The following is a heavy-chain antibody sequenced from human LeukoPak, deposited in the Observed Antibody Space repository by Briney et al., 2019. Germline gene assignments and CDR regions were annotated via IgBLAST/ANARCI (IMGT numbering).Heavy chain of an antibody. CDR3: AKAPDYGDSDYFGY. CDR1: GFTFDDYA. CDR2: ISWNSGSI. V-gene: IGHV3-9*01. D-gene: IGHD4-17*01. Sequence: GRSLRLSCAASGFTFDDYAMHWVRQAPGKGLEWVSGISWNSGSIGYADSVKGRFTISRDNAKNSLYLQMNSLRAEDTALYYCAKAPDYGDSDYFGYWGQGTLVTVSS. J-gene: IGHJ4*02.